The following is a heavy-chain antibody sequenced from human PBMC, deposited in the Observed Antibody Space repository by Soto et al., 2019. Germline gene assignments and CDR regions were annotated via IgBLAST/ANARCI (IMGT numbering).Heavy chain of an antibody. D-gene: IGHD3-16*01. Sequence: QVQLVESGGGVVQPGRSLRLSCAASGFIFSSYGIHWVRQSPGMGLEWLAVIWHDGRTKYYAHSVKGRFTISRDNYKNPLYLEMKSLRVEDTAVYYCATFRGSGDGGGDYWVQGTLITVSS. V-gene: IGHV3-33*01. CDR3: ATFRGSGDGGGDY. CDR2: IWHDGRTK. J-gene: IGHJ4*02. CDR1: GFIFSSYG.